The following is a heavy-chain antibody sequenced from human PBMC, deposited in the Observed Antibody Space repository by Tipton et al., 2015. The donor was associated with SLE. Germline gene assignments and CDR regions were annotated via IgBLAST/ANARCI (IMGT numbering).Heavy chain of an antibody. J-gene: IGHJ6*02. CDR1: GDSITSITRTNW. V-gene: IGHV4-4*02. Sequence: TLSLTCTVSGDSITSITRTNWWSWVRQPPGKGLEWIGEIFHSGSTNYNPSLESRVTMSVDKSKDQFSLRLTSVTAADTAVYYCVRGSASGYYGMDVWGQGTTVTVSS. CDR3: VRGSASGYYGMDV. CDR2: IFHSGST.